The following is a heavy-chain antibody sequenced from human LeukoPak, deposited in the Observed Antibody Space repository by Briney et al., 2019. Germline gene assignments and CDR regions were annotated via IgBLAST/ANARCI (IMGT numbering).Heavy chain of an antibody. CDR2: ISGSGGST. CDR1: GFTFSSYA. D-gene: IGHD3-10*01. V-gene: IGHV3-23*01. Sequence: GGSLRLSCAASGFTFSSYAMSWVRQAPGKGLKWVSGISGSGGSTYYADSVKGRFTISRDNSKNTLYLQMDSLRAEDTAVYYCAKDLGFGELLGWFDPWGQGTLVTVSS. J-gene: IGHJ5*02. CDR3: AKDLGFGELLGWFDP.